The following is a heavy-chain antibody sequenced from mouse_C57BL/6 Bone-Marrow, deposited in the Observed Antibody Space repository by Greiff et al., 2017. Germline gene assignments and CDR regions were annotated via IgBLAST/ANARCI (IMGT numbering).Heavy chain of an antibody. Sequence: EVQRVESVAELVRPGASVKLSCTASGFNIKNTYLHWVKQRPEQGLEWIGRIDPANGNTKYAPKFQGKATITAATASNTAYLQLSSLTSEDAAIYYGASDYGYLAWFAYWGQGTLVTVSA. CDR3: ASDYGYLAWFAY. CDR2: IDPANGNT. CDR1: GFNIKNTY. D-gene: IGHD2-2*01. J-gene: IGHJ3*01. V-gene: IGHV14-3*01.